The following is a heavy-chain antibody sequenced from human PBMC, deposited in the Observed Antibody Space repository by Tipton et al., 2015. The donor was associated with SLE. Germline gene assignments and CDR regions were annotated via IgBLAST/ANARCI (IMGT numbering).Heavy chain of an antibody. CDR3: ALVPRWHYYLDY. J-gene: IGHJ4*02. V-gene: IGHV4-31*03. CDR2: IYYSGST. D-gene: IGHD4-23*01. Sequence: TLSLTCTVSGGSISSGDYFWNWIRQHPGKGLDWIGYIYYSGSTYYNPSLKSRVTISVDTSKNQFSLKLSSVTAADASVYYCALVPRWHYYLDYWGQGTLVTVSS. CDR1: GGSISSGDYF.